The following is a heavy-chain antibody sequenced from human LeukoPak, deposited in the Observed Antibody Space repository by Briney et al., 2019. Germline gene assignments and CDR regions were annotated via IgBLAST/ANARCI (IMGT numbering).Heavy chain of an antibody. CDR3: ARGRGVATIRLARYMDV. CDR2: MNPNSGNT. Sequence: GASVKDSCKASRYTYTSYDINWVRQATGQGLEWMGWMNPNSGNTGYAQKFQGRVTITRNTSISTAYMELSSLRSEDTAVYYCARGRGVATIRLARYMDVWGKGTTVTVSS. CDR1: RYTYTSYD. V-gene: IGHV1-8*03. J-gene: IGHJ6*03. D-gene: IGHD5-12*01.